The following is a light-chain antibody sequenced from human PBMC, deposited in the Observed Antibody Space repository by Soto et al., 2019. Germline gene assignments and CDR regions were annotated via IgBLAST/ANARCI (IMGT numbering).Light chain of an antibody. CDR3: SGYSRSSTLYV. J-gene: IGLJ1*01. CDR1: SSDVGAYNF. CDR2: EVS. Sequence: QSVLTQPASVSGSPGQSSTLSCTGTSSDVGAYNFVSWHQQHPGKAPTLMIYEVSNRPSGVSNRYSGSKSGNTSSLPIAGLQAEDEADYCCSGYSRSSTLYVFGGGNKGTGL. V-gene: IGLV2-14*01.